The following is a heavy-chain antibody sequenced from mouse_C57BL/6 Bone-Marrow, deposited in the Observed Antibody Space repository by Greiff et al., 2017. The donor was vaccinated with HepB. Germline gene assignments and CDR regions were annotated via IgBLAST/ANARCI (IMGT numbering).Heavy chain of an antibody. CDR2: INPSNGGT. CDR3: ARSLYGNYYYWYFDV. V-gene: IGHV1-53*01. Sequence: QVQLQQPGTELVKPGASVKLSCKASGYTFTSYWMHWVKQRPGQGLEWIGNINPSNGGTNYNEKFKSKATLTVDKSSSTAYMQLSSLTSEDSAVYYCARSLYGNYYYWYFDVWGTGTTVTVSS. D-gene: IGHD2-10*02. J-gene: IGHJ1*03. CDR1: GYTFTSYW.